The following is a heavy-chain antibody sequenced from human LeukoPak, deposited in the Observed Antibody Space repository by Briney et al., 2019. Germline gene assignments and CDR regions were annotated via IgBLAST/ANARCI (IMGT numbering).Heavy chain of an antibody. Sequence: ASVKVSCKASGYTFTRYALHWVRQAPGQRLEWMGGIIPIFGTANYAQKFQGRVTITADESTSTAYMELSSLRSEDTAVYYCASMSAYCGGDCYYNWFDPWGQGTLVTVSS. CDR3: ASMSAYCGGDCYYNWFDP. J-gene: IGHJ5*02. D-gene: IGHD2-21*02. CDR1: GYTFTRYA. CDR2: IIPIFGTA. V-gene: IGHV1-69*13.